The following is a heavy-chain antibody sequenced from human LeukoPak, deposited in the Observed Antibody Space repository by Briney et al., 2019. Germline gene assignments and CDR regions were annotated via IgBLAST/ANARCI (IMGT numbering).Heavy chain of an antibody. Sequence: ASVKVSCKTSGYPFTSYFLHWVRQAPGRGLEWMGWIDPRSGATGYAQKFHGRVTMTRDTYISTVYMGLSSLISDDTAVYYCARDKGDDTGNFWFLEVWGRGTLLTVSS. CDR2: IDPRSGAT. CDR3: ARDKGDDTGNFWFLEV. CDR1: GYPFTSYF. J-gene: IGHJ2*01. V-gene: IGHV1-2*02. D-gene: IGHD2-21*01.